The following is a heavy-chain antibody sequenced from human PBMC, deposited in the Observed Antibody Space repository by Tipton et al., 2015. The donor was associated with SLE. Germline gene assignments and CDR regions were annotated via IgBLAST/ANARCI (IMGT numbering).Heavy chain of an antibody. CDR3: ARDTCVYFSNWFDP. Sequence: QLVQSGPEVKNPGASVKVSCKASGYPFSGYYMHWVRQAPGQGLEWMGWINPNSGGTHYAPKFQGRVPMTGDTSIITAYMELSRLTSDDTAVYFCARDTCVYFSNWFDPWGQGTPVTVSS. CDR2: INPNSGGT. J-gene: IGHJ5*02. V-gene: IGHV1-2*02. D-gene: IGHD3-22*01. CDR1: GYPFSGYY.